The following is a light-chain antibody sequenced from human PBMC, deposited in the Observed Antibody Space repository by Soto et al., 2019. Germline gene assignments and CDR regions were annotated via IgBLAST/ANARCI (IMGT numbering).Light chain of an antibody. CDR3: QQYNNWPPTWT. J-gene: IGKJ1*01. V-gene: IGKV3-15*01. CDR2: GAS. CDR1: QSVSSN. Sequence: EIVMTQSPATLSVSPGERATLSCRASQSVSSNLAWYQQKPGQAPRLLIYGASTRATGIPARFSCSGSGTDFTLTISSLQSEDFVVDFCQQYNNWPPTWTFGQGTKVEIK.